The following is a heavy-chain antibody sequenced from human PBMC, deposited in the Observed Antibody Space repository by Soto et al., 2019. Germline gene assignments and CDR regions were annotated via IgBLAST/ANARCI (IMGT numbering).Heavy chain of an antibody. CDR3: ARLPTSWYSSSWYLAPFDP. J-gene: IGHJ5*02. CDR2: IYHSGST. Sequence: SETLSLTCAVSGGSISSDNWWSWVRQPPGKGLEWIGEIYHSGSTNYNPSLKSRVTISVDKSKNQFSLKLSSVTAADTAVYYCARLPTSWYSSSWYLAPFDPWGQGTLVTVSS. D-gene: IGHD6-13*01. V-gene: IGHV4-4*02. CDR1: GGSISSDNW.